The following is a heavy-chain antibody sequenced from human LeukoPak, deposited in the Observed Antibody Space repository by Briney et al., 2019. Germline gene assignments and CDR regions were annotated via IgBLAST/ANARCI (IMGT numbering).Heavy chain of an antibody. CDR2: ISYDGSNK. Sequence: PGGSLRLSCAASGFTFSSYAMHWVRQAPGKGLEWVAVISYDGSNKYYADSVKGRFTISRDNSKNTLYLQMNSLRAEDTAVYYYAREARNYGPVDYWGQGTLVTVSS. CDR1: GFTFSSYA. CDR3: AREARNYGPVDY. V-gene: IGHV3-30*01. J-gene: IGHJ4*02. D-gene: IGHD1-7*01.